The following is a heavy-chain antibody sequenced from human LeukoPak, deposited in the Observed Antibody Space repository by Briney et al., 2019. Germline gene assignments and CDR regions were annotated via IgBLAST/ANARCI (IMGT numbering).Heavy chain of an antibody. J-gene: IGHJ4*02. D-gene: IGHD1-26*01. CDR3: ARYRVGAPAFDY. V-gene: IGHV1-18*01. Sequence: ASVKVSSKASGYTFTRYGISWVRQAPGQGLEWMGWISAYNGNTNYAQKLQGRVTMTTDTSTSTAYMELSSLRSEDTAVYYCARYRVGAPAFDYWGQGTLVTVSS. CDR1: GYTFTRYG. CDR2: ISAYNGNT.